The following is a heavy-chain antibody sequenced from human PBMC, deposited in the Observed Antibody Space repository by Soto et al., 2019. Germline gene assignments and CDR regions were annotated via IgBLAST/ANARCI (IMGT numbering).Heavy chain of an antibody. V-gene: IGHV4-59*01. Sequence: QVLLQESGPGLVKPSETLSLTCTVSACSISSYFLYWIRQAPGKGLEWIGYMYFNESTNYNPSLKSRVTISLDTSKSLFSLKLNSVTAADTTVYYCARDHKEAFDIWGQGTLVTVSS. CDR3: ARDHKEAFDI. CDR2: MYFNEST. CDR1: ACSISSYF. J-gene: IGHJ3*02.